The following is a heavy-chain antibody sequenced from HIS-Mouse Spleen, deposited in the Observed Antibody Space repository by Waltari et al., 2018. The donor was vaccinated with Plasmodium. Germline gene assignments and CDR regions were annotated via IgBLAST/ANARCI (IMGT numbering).Heavy chain of an antibody. Sequence: QLQLQESGPGLVKPSETLSLTCTVSGGSISSSSSSWGWIRQPPGKGLEWIGSIYYSGSTYYNPSLKSRVTISVDTSKNQFSLKLSSVTAADTAVYYCASKRVEVRAFDIWGQGTMVTVSS. CDR3: ASKRVEVRAFDI. CDR1: GGSISSSSSS. D-gene: IGHD2-15*01. J-gene: IGHJ3*02. V-gene: IGHV4-39*07. CDR2: IYYSGST.